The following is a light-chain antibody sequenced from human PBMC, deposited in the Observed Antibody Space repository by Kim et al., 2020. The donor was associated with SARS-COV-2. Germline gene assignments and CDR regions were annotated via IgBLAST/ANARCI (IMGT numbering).Light chain of an antibody. CDR3: QQRGNWPLT. J-gene: IGKJ1*01. Sequence: FSPRDRATLTRRASQSVGSSFAWYQQKPGQAPRLLIYDAFSRATGIPARFSGSGSGTDFTLTISSLEPEDFAVYYCQQRGNWPLTFGQGTKVDIK. CDR2: DAF. V-gene: IGKV3-11*01. CDR1: QSVGSS.